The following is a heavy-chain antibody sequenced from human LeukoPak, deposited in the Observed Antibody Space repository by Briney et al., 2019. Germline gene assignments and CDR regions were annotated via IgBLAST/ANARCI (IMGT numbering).Heavy chain of an antibody. J-gene: IGHJ4*02. Sequence: SETLSLTCTVSGGSISSYYWSWIRQPPGKGLGWIGYIYYSGSTNYNPSLKSRVTISVDTSKNQFSLKLSSVTAADTAVYYCARLGATGYFSYWGQGTLVTVSS. D-gene: IGHD1-26*01. CDR2: IYYSGST. CDR1: GGSISSYY. V-gene: IGHV4-59*08. CDR3: ARLGATGYFSY.